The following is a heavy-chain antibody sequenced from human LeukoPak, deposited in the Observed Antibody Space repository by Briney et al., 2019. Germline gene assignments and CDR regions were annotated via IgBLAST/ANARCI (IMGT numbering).Heavy chain of an antibody. Sequence: GGSLRLSCAASGSTVSSNYMSWVRQAPGKGLEWVSSISSSSNYIYYADSVKGRFTISRDNAKNSLYLQMNSLRAEDTAVYYCARDRDWNSGFDYWGQGTLVTVSS. CDR3: ARDRDWNSGFDY. CDR1: GSTVSSNY. CDR2: ISSSSNYI. D-gene: IGHD1-7*01. J-gene: IGHJ4*02. V-gene: IGHV3-21*01.